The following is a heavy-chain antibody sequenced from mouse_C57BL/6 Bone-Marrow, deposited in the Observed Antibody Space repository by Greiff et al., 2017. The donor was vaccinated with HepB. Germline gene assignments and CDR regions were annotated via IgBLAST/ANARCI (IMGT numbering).Heavy chain of an antibody. V-gene: IGHV5-9-1*02. CDR2: ISSGGDYI. CDR3: TRAYYSNYGAMDY. D-gene: IGHD2-5*01. Sequence: EVHLVESGEGLVKPGGSLKLSCAASGFTFSSYAMSWVRQTPEKRLEWVAYISSGGDYIYYADTVKGRFTISRDNARNTLYLQMSSLKSEDTAMYYCTRAYYSNYGAMDYWGQGTSVTVSS. CDR1: GFTFSSYA. J-gene: IGHJ4*01.